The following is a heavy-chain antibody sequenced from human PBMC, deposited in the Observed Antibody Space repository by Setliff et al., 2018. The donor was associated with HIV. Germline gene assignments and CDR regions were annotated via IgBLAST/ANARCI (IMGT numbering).Heavy chain of an antibody. V-gene: IGHV4-59*11. CDR1: YGSISGHY. J-gene: IGHJ5*01. Sequence: SETLSLTCTVSYGSISGHYWTWIRQPPGKGLEWIGYIYYSGSTNYNPSLKSRVTISIDKSKKQFSLKLSSVTAADTAVYYCARHSRRGWFDSWGQGTLLTVSS. CDR2: IYYSGST. CDR3: ARHSRRGWFDS. D-gene: IGHD1-1*01.